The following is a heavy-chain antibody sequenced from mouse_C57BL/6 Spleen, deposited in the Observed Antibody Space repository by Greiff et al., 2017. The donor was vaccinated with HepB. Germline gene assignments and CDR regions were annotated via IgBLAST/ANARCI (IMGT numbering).Heavy chain of an antibody. Sequence: VQLQQSGAELVRPGASVKLSCTASGFNIKDDYMHWVKQRPEQGLEWIGWIDPENGDTEYASKFQGKATITADTSSNTAYLQLSSLTSEDTAVYYCTTWGYYGSGGFFDYWGQGTTLTVSS. CDR1: GFNIKDDY. J-gene: IGHJ2*01. CDR2: IDPENGDT. V-gene: IGHV14-4*01. D-gene: IGHD1-1*01. CDR3: TTWGYYGSGGFFDY.